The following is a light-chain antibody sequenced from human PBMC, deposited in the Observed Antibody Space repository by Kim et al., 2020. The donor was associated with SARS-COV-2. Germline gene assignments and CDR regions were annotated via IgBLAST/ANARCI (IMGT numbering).Light chain of an antibody. V-gene: IGKV1-5*03. Sequence: SASEGDRIRIACRASQSISSWLACDQQKPGKAPKLLIYKASSLESGVPSRFSGSGSGTEFTLTISSLQPDDFATYHCQQYSRYWTFGQGTKVDIK. CDR1: QSISSW. CDR3: QQYSRYWT. J-gene: IGKJ1*01. CDR2: KAS.